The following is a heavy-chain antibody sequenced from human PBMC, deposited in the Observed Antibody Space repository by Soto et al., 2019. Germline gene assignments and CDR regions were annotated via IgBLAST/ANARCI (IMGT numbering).Heavy chain of an antibody. CDR2: IVVGSGDT. CDR1: GFTFTSSA. Sequence: VASVKVSCKASGFTFTSSAVQWVRQARGQRLEWIGWIVVGSGDTNYAQKFQERVTITRDMSTSTAYMELSSLRSEDTAVYYCAAEETDARGMDVWGQGTTVTVSS. CDR3: AAEETDARGMDV. V-gene: IGHV1-58*01. J-gene: IGHJ6*02.